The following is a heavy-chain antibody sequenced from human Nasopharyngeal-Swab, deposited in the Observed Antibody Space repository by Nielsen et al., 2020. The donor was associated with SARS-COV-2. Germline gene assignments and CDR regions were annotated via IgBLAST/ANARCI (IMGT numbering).Heavy chain of an antibody. Sequence: GGSLRLSCAASGFRFNNYAMTWVGQAPGKGLEWVSGIARSGDSTYYADSVKGRFTISRDNSNNTLYLQMNSLRAEDTAVYYCAKCFASTGRDYMDVWGEGTTVTVSS. CDR1: GFRFNNYA. CDR3: AKCFASTGRDYMDV. CDR2: IARSGDST. V-gene: IGHV3-23*01. J-gene: IGHJ6*03. D-gene: IGHD2-8*02.